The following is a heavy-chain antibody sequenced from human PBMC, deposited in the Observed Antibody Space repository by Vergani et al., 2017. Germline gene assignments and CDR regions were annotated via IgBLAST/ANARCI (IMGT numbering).Heavy chain of an antibody. Sequence: QVQLVQSGAEVKKPGSSVKVSCKASGGTFSSYAISWVRQAPGQGLEWMGRIIPILGIANYAQKFQGRVTITADKSTSTAYMELSSLRSEDTAVYYCARDPPGTGYFEHGLSSKYFDLWGRGTLVTVSS. CDR2: IIPILGIA. J-gene: IGHJ2*01. CDR1: GGTFSSYA. V-gene: IGHV1-69*04. D-gene: IGHD3-9*01. CDR3: ARDPPGTGYFEHGLSSKYFDL.